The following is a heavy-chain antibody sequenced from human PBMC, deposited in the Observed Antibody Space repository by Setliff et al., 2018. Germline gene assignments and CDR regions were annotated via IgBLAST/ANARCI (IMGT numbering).Heavy chain of an antibody. CDR3: ARGGLAAAATH. Sequence: PSETLSLTCTVSGGSISSYYWSWIRQPPGKGLEWIGYIYYSGSTNYNPSLKSRVTISVDTSKNQFSLRLTSVPAADTAVYYCARGGLAAAATHWGQGTLVTVSS. V-gene: IGHV4-59*08. J-gene: IGHJ4*02. CDR2: IYYSGST. CDR1: GGSISSYY. D-gene: IGHD6-13*01.